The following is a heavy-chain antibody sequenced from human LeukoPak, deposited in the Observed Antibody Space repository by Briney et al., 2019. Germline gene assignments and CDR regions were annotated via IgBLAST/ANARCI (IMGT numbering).Heavy chain of an antibody. Sequence: GGSLRLSCAASGFTVSSNYIWVRQAPGKGLEWVSVIYSGGSTYYADSVKGRFTISRDNSKNTLYLQMNSLRTEDTAVYYCARARLHYRSFDLKTSYYFDYWGQGTLVTVSS. CDR1: GFTVSSNY. V-gene: IGHV3-53*01. CDR3: ARARLHYRSFDLKTSYYFDY. CDR2: IYSGGST. D-gene: IGHD6-6*01. J-gene: IGHJ4*02.